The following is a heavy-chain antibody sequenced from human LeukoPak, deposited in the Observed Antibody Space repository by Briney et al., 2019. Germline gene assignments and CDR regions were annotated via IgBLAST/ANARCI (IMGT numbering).Heavy chain of an antibody. CDR2: ISGRGASI. D-gene: IGHD1-26*01. V-gene: IGHV3-23*01. CDR1: GFTFSSYA. J-gene: IGHJ4*02. CDR3: AKIEVYSGTYRGFFES. Sequence: GGSLRLSCAASGFTFSSYAMSWVRQAPGKGLEWVSAISGRGASIYYADSVRGRFTISRDNSKDTLYLQMNSLRAEDTAVYYCAKIEVYSGTYRGFFESWGQGTLVTVSS.